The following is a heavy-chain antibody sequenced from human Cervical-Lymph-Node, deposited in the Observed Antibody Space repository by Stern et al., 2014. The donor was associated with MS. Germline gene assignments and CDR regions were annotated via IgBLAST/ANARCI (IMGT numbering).Heavy chain of an antibody. CDR2: IRNNANSYAK. D-gene: IGHD3-16*01. CDR3: ARVHLGGFSVKYFDL. V-gene: IGHV3-72*01. J-gene: IGHJ2*01. CDR1: GFTFSDHY. Sequence: EVHLVESGGALVQPGGSLRLSCAASGFTFSDHYMAWVRQASGKGLEWVARIRNNANSYAKEYAASVKGRFTISRDDSKDSLYLQMNSLRSEDTAVYYCARVHLGGFSVKYFDLWGRGTLVTVSS.